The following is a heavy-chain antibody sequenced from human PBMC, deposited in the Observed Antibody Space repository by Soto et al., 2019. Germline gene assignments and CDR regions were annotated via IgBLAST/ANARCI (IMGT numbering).Heavy chain of an antibody. CDR2: IWYDGSNK. D-gene: IGHD2-21*02. J-gene: IGHJ3*01. Sequence: QVQLVESGGGVVQPGRSLRLSCAASGFTFSSYGMHWVRQAPGKGLEWVAVIWYDGSNKYYADSVKGRFTISRDNSKNTLYLQMNSLRAEDTAVYYCARDLKDSVVVTATSHDAFDLWGQGRMVTVS. CDR3: ARDLKDSVVVTATSHDAFDL. V-gene: IGHV3-33*01. CDR1: GFTFSSYG.